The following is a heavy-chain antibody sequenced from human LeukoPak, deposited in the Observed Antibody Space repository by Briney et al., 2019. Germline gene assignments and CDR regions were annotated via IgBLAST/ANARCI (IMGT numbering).Heavy chain of an antibody. J-gene: IGHJ5*02. D-gene: IGHD6-13*01. CDR2: IYYSGST. V-gene: IGHV4-31*03. Sequence: SQTLSLTCTVSGGSISSGGYYWSWIRQHPGRCLEWIGYIYYSGSTYYNPSLKSRVTISVDTSKNQFSLKLSSVTAADTAVYYCARGPWYGWFDPWGQGTLVTVSS. CDR1: GGSISSGGYY. CDR3: ARGPWYGWFDP.